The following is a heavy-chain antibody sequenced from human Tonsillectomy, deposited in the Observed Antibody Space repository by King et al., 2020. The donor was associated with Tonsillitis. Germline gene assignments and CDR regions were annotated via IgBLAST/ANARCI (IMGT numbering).Heavy chain of an antibody. CDR2: ISFDGTNK. Sequence: VQLVESGGGVVQPGRSLRLSCAASGFTFSYYVMNWVRQAPGKGLEWVAVISFDGTNKYYADSVKGRFTISRDNSKNTLYLRMNSLRAEDTAVYFCARAGREITGDYYFDYWGQGTLVTVSS. CDR3: ARAGREITGDYYFDY. V-gene: IGHV3-30-3*01. J-gene: IGHJ4*02. D-gene: IGHD7-27*01. CDR1: GFTFSYYV.